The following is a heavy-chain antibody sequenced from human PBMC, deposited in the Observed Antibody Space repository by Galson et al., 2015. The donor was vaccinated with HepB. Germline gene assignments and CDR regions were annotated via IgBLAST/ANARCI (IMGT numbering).Heavy chain of an antibody. V-gene: IGHV6-1*01. CDR1: GDSVSSHTAA. J-gene: IGHJ4*02. D-gene: IGHD3-9*01. CDR2: TYCRSKCYN. CDR3: ARDPLTNYDVLTGHYSTAGFDC. Sequence: CAISGDSVSSHTAAWNWIRQSPSRGLEWLGRTYCRSKCYNDYALSVKSRITINADTSKNQFSLQLNSVTPEDTAVYYCARDPLTNYDVLTGHYSTAGFDCWGQGSLVTVSS.